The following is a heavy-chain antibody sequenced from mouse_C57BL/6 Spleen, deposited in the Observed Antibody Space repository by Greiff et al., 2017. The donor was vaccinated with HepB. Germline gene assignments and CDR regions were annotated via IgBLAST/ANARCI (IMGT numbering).Heavy chain of an antibody. V-gene: IGHV5-17*01. D-gene: IGHD2-3*01. Sequence: EVKLMESGGGLVKPGGSLKLSCAASGFTFSDYGMHWVRQAPEKGLEWVAYISSGSSTIYYADTVKGRFTISRDNAKNTLFLQLTSLRSEDTAMYYCARNGYFLFDYCGQGTTLTVSS. CDR2: ISSGSSTI. J-gene: IGHJ2*01. CDR3: ARNGYFLFDY. CDR1: GFTFSDYG.